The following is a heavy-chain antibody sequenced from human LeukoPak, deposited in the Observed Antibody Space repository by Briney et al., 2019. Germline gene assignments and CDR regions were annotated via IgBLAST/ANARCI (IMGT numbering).Heavy chain of an antibody. V-gene: IGHV1-8*03. D-gene: IGHD2-2*01. J-gene: IGHJ6*03. CDR2: MNPNSGNT. CDR3: ARARRGSSTDYYYYMDV. CDR1: GYTFTGYY. Sequence: GASVKLSCKASGYTFTGYYMHWVRQATGQGLEWMGWMNPNSGNTGYAQKFQGRVTITRNTSISTAYMELSSLRSEDTAVYYCARARRGSSTDYYYYMDVWGKGTTVTVSS.